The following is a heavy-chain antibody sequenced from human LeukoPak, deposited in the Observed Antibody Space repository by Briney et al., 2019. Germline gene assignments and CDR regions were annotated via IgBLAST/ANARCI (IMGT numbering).Heavy chain of an antibody. CDR1: GGSFSGYY. CDR2: IKHSGST. V-gene: IGHV4-34*01. D-gene: IGHD3-9*01. J-gene: IGHJ5*02. Sequence: SETLSLTCAVYGGSFSGYYWSWIRQPPGKGLEWIGEIKHSGSTNYNPSLKSRVTISVDTSKNQFSLKLSSVTAADTAVYYCARDCAGTTWGYYDILTARANWFDPWGQGTLVTVSS. CDR3: ARDCAGTTWGYYDILTARANWFDP.